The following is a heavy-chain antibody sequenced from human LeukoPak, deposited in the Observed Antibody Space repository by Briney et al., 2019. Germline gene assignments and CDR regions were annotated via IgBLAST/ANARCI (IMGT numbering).Heavy chain of an antibody. CDR2: VYTSGST. Sequence: SETLSLTCSVSGVSISSGSYYWSWIRQPAGKGLEWIGNVYTSGSTNDNPSLESRVTMSLDTSKNQFALKLSYVTAADTAVYYCARIVWRYMDVWGKGTTVTVSS. D-gene: IGHD3-22*01. CDR1: GVSISSGSYY. CDR3: ARIVWRYMDV. J-gene: IGHJ6*03. V-gene: IGHV4-61*10.